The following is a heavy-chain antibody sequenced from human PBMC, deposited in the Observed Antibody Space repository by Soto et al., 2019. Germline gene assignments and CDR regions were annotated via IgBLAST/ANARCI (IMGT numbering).Heavy chain of an antibody. D-gene: IGHD1-26*01. CDR3: AVPPRWEPRSLQH. CDR2: IYYSGIT. J-gene: IGHJ1*01. CDR1: GGSVSSGNYY. V-gene: IGHV4-61*01. Sequence: SETLSLTCTVSGGSVSSGNYYWSWIRQPPGKGLEWIGYIYYSGITNYNPSLKNRVTISVDTSKNQFSLKLSSVTAADTAVYYCAVPPRWEPRSLQHWGQGTLVTVSS.